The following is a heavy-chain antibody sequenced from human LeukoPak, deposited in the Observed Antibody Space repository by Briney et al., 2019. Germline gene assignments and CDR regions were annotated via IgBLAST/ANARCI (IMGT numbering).Heavy chain of an antibody. Sequence: GASVKVSCKASGGTFSSYAMSWVRRAPGQGLEWMGRIIPILGIANYAQKFLGRVTITADKSTSTAYVELSSLRSEATAAYYCASDPGSNYYDSSGLPGGYWGQGTLVTVSS. V-gene: IGHV1-69*04. CDR1: GGTFSSYA. CDR3: ASDPGSNYYDSSGLPGGY. D-gene: IGHD3-22*01. J-gene: IGHJ4*02. CDR2: IIPILGIA.